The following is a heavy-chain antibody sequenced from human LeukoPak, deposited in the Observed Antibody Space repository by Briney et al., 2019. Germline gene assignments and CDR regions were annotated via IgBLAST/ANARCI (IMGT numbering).Heavy chain of an antibody. J-gene: IGHJ4*02. CDR2: ISYDGINK. D-gene: IGHD3-10*01. V-gene: IGHV3-30*18. CDR1: GLWFSRYG. CDR3: AKDSNSFGELLDY. Sequence: GGAVRVSCADCGLWFSRYGMLLVRQAPGEGLEGAAVISYDGINKYYAESVKGRVTSSRDSSKDKVYLQMNSLRAEDTAVDYCAKDSNSFGELLDYWAQETLVTVSS.